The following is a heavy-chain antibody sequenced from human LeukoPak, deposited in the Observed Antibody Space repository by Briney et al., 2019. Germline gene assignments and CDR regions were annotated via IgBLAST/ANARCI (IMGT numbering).Heavy chain of an antibody. V-gene: IGHV3-15*05. Sequence: PGGSLRLSCAASGFTVSSNYMSWVRQAPGKGLEWVGRIKSKTDGGTIDYAAPVKGRFTISRDDSKNTLFLQMNSLKIEDTAVYYCTTVTLRPVGLWGQGTLVTVSS. J-gene: IGHJ4*02. CDR3: TTVTLRPVGL. CDR1: GFTVSSNY. D-gene: IGHD3-10*01. CDR2: IKSKTDGGTI.